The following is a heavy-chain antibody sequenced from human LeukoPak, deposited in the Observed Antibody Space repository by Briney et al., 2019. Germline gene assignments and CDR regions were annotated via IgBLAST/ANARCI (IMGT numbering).Heavy chain of an antibody. CDR1: GLTFSSYG. J-gene: IGHJ4*02. V-gene: IGHV3-23*01. CDR2: ISGSGGST. CDR3: AKVAPYYYDSSGYFFDY. Sequence: GGSLRLSCAASGLTFSSYGMTWVRQAPGKGLEWVSAISGSGGSTYYADSVKGRFTISRDNSKNTLYLQMNSLRAEDTAVYYCAKVAPYYYDSSGYFFDYWGQGTLVTVSS. D-gene: IGHD3-22*01.